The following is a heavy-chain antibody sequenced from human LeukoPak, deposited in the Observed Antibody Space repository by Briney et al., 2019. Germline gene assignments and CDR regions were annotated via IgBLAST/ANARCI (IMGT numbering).Heavy chain of an antibody. J-gene: IGHJ4*02. CDR3: ARDTRYFDY. CDR2: IDPDGSTI. V-gene: IGHV3-74*01. Sequence: SGGSLRLSCAVSGFTFSSNWMNWVRQAPGKGLVWVSHIDPDGSTIRYADSVKGRFTISRDNAKNTLYLQMNSLRAEDTGVYYCARDTRYFDYWGQGNMVTVSS. CDR1: GFTFSSNW.